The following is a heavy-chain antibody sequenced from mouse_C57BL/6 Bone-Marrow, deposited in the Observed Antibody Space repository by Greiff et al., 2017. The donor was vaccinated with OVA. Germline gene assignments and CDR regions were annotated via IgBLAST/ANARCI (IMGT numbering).Heavy chain of an antibody. D-gene: IGHD2-12*01. V-gene: IGHV5-17*01. CDR3: ARLRLLSY. CDR2: ISSGSSTI. CDR1: GFTFSDYG. Sequence: EVQLQESGGGLVKPGGSLKLSCAASGFTFSDYGMHWVRQAPEKGLEWVAYISSGSSTIYYADTVKGRFTISRDNAKNTLFLQMTSLRSEDTAMYYCARLRLLSYWGQGTLVTVSA. J-gene: IGHJ3*01.